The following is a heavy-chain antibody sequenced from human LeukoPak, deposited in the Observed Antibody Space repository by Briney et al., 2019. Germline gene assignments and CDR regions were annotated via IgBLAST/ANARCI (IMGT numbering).Heavy chain of an antibody. CDR3: ARRSDAFDI. CDR2: INHSGST. Sequence: SETLSLTCAVYGGSFSGYYWSWIRQPPGKGLEWIGEINHSGSTNYNPSLKSRVTISVDTSKNQFSLKLSSVTAADTAVYYCARRSDAFDIWGQGTMVTVSS. CDR1: GGSFSGYY. V-gene: IGHV4-34*01. J-gene: IGHJ3*02.